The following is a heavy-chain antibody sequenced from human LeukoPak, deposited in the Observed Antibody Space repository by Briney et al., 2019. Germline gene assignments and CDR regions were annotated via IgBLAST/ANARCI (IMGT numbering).Heavy chain of an antibody. CDR1: GFRFRSYH. CDR2: FHTDGNI. V-gene: IGHV3-53*01. Sequence: GGSLRLSCAASGFRFRSYHMNWVRQAPGKGLEWVSLFHTDGNIYYADSVTGRFIISRDDSKNTLYLQMNSLRAEDTAVYYCAKGRGGDWGQGTLVTDSS. CDR3: AKGRGGD. D-gene: IGHD3-10*01. J-gene: IGHJ4*02.